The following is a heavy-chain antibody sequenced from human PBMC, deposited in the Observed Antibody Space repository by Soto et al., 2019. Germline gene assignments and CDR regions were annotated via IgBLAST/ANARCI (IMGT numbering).Heavy chain of an antibody. CDR2: IYHGGTT. J-gene: IGHJ4*01. Sequence: SEPLSLPCTVSGYSISSGSYGAWIRQPPGKGPEWSASIYHGGTTFSNPSLQSRNTISVDTSNNQFSLNLTSVTVADTAVYYCARVHVMVVAGSTFDYWGHGTLVTVSS. CDR1: GYSISSGSY. D-gene: IGHD6-19*01. CDR3: ARVHVMVVAGSTFDY. V-gene: IGHV4-38-2*02.